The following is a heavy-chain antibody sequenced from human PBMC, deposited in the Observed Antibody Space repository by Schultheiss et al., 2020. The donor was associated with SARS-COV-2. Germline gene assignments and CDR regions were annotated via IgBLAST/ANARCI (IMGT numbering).Heavy chain of an antibody. CDR3: AREYDFWSAYSGRLGY. J-gene: IGHJ4*02. CDR1: GFTFSSYW. D-gene: IGHD3-3*01. CDR2: INSDGSST. Sequence: GGSLRLSCAASGFTFSSYWMHWVRQAPGKGLVWVSRINSDGSSTSYADSVKGRFTISRDNAKNTLYLQMNSLRAEDTAVYYCAREYDFWSAYSGRLGYWGQGTLVTVSS. V-gene: IGHV3-74*01.